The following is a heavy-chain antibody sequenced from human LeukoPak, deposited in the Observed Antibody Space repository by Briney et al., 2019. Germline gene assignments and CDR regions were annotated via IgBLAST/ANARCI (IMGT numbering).Heavy chain of an antibody. J-gene: IGHJ6*02. CDR3: AREYYDFWSGYPQLTFYYYYYGMDV. CDR2: INAGNSHT. V-gene: IGHV1-3*01. Sequence: ASVKVYSKASGYNFNNYAIHWVRQAPGQRFEWMGWINAGNSHTKYSQNFQVRITITRDSSASTVYMELSSLTSEDTAVYYCAREYYDFWSGYPQLTFYYYYYGMDVWGQGTTVTVSS. D-gene: IGHD3-3*01. CDR1: GYNFNNYA.